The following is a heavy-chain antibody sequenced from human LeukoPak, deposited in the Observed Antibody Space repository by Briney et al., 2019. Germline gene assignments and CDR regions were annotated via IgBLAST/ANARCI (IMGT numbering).Heavy chain of an antibody. Sequence: SETLSLTCAVYGGSFSGYYWSWIRQPSGKGLEWIGEINHSGSTNYNPSLKSRVTISVDTSKNQFSLKLSSVTAADTAVYYCARVSYYYGSGSYYNVGYYYGMDVWGQGTTVTVSS. CDR3: ARVSYYYGSGSYYNVGYYYGMDV. V-gene: IGHV4-34*01. J-gene: IGHJ6*02. D-gene: IGHD3-10*01. CDR2: INHSGST. CDR1: GGSFSGYY.